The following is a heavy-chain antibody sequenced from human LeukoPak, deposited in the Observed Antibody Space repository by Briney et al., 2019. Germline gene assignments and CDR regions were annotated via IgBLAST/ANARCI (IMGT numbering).Heavy chain of an antibody. J-gene: IGHJ4*02. D-gene: IGHD5-12*01. CDR2: VHGSGSDT. V-gene: IGHV3-23*01. Sequence: GGSLRLSCAASGFTFSSSWMSWVRQAPGKGLEWVSFVHGSGSDTYYADSVKGRFTISRDNSKNTLYLLMNSLSVEDTAIYYCAKTSRGNSGYDSPFDYWGQGTLDTVSS. CDR1: GFTFSSSW. CDR3: AKTSRGNSGYDSPFDY.